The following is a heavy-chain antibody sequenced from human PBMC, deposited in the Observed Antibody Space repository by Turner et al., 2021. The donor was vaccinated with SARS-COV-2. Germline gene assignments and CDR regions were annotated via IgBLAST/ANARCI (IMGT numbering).Heavy chain of an antibody. V-gene: IGHV3-30-3*01. CDR2: ISYDGSNK. J-gene: IGHJ4*02. D-gene: IGHD3-10*01. Sequence: QVQLVESGGGVVQPGGSLRLSCAASGFTFSSYAMPWVRQAPGRGLEWVAVISYDGSNKYYADSVKGRFTISRDNSKNTLYLQMNSLRAEDTAVYYCAREMAAHYGSGSYYSAPFDYWGQGTLVTVSS. CDR1: GFTFSSYA. CDR3: AREMAAHYGSGSYYSAPFDY.